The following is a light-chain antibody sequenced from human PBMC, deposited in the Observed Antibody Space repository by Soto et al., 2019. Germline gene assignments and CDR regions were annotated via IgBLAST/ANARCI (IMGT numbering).Light chain of an antibody. J-gene: IGKJ2*01. CDR1: QDIDTW. V-gene: IGKV1-5*03. Sequence: DIQMTQSPSTLSAYVGDRVTIICRASQDIDTWLAWYQQKPGKAPKLLIHRASSLQSGVPSRFSGSGSGTELTLTISSLQPDDFATYYCQQYSTYPYTFGQGTKLEIK. CDR2: RAS. CDR3: QQYSTYPYT.